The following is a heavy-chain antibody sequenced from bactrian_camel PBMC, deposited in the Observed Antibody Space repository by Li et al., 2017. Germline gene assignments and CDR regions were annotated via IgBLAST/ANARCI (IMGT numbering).Heavy chain of an antibody. CDR1: KFIFDDSE. V-gene: IGHV3S55*01. Sequence: HVQLVESGGGSVQAGGSLRLSCTTSKFIFDDSEMGWYRQAQGKECELVSTIGSDGSVYYADVVKGRFTIYLDNAKNTVYLQMHSLKPEDTAVYYCATASGAYSLDYGSNCWGQGTQVTVS. J-gene: IGHJ4*01. CDR2: IGSDGSV. D-gene: IGHD3*01. CDR3: ATASGAYSLDYGSNC.